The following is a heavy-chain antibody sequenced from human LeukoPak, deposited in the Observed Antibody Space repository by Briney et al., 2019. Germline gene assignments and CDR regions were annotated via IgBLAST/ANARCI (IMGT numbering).Heavy chain of an antibody. CDR3: ARVGYYYDSSGYSSWDYYYYGMDV. J-gene: IGHJ6*02. Sequence: EPSEALSLTCTVSGGSISTSDYYWGWIRQPPGKGLEWIGNIYYSGTTYYNPSLMSRVTISVDTSKNQFSLKLSSVTAADTAVYYCARVGYYYDSSGYSSWDYYYYGMDVWGQGTTVTVSS. D-gene: IGHD3-22*01. V-gene: IGHV4-39*07. CDR1: GGSISTSDYY. CDR2: IYYSGTT.